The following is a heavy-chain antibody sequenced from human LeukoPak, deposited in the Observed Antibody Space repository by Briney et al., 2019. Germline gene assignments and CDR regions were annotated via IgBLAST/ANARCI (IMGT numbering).Heavy chain of an antibody. CDR2: LSYGGTNK. D-gene: IGHD3-3*01. CDR1: GFTFSRHW. CDR3: ARDRSGYANDAFDF. V-gene: IGHV3-30-3*01. Sequence: GGSLRLSCAASGFTFSRHWMSWVRQAPGKGLEWVAVLSYGGTNKYYADSVKGRFTISRDNSKNTMFLQMNSLRAEDTAVYHCARDRSGYANDAFDFWGQGTMVTVSS. J-gene: IGHJ3*01.